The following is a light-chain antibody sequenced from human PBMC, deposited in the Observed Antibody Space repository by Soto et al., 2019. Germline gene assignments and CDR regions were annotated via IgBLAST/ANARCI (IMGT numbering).Light chain of an antibody. CDR2: DAS. J-gene: IGKJ1*01. V-gene: IGKV3-20*01. Sequence: EIVLTQSPATLSLSPGERATLSCRASQSVDSYLAWYQQKPGQAPRLLIYDASNRATGIPARFSGSGSGTDFTLIISRLEPEDFALYYCQQYGSSPWTFGQGTKVEIK. CDR1: QSVDSY. CDR3: QQYGSSPWT.